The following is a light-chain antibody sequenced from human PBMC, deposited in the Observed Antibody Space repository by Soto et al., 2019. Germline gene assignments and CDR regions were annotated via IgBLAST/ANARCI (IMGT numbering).Light chain of an antibody. V-gene: IGKV3-15*01. Sequence: EIVMTQYPAILSVYTGERATLSCRASHSVSSNLAWYQQKPGQSPRLLIYGASTRATGIPARFSGSGSGTEFTLTISSLQSEDFAVYYCQQYNNGPPWTFGQGTKVDIK. J-gene: IGKJ1*01. CDR3: QQYNNGPPWT. CDR2: GAS. CDR1: HSVSSN.